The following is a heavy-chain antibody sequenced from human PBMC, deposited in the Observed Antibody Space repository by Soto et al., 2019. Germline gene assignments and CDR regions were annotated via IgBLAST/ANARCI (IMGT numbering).Heavy chain of an antibody. V-gene: IGHV3-30-3*01. Sequence: GESLKISCAASGFTLSTYAVHWVRQAPGKGLEWVAVISNDESKKYYANSVKGRFTISRDNSINTGYLQMNSLRREDTAIYYCARSIAVAGLDYWGPGTLVTVSS. CDR1: GFTLSTYA. D-gene: IGHD6-19*01. CDR2: ISNDESKK. CDR3: ARSIAVAGLDY. J-gene: IGHJ4*02.